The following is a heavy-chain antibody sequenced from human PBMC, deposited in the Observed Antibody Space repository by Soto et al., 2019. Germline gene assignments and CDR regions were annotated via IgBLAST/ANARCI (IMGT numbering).Heavy chain of an antibody. Sequence: SETLSLTCTVSGGSIGNSYWSWIRQSPGKGLEWIGYIHYSGSSNYNPSLKSRVSISVDTSKNQFSLKLSSVTAADTAVYYCARHSSSWPIFDYWGQGTLVTVSS. CDR2: IHYSGSS. D-gene: IGHD6-13*01. CDR3: ARHSSSWPIFDY. J-gene: IGHJ4*02. V-gene: IGHV4-59*08. CDR1: GGSIGNSY.